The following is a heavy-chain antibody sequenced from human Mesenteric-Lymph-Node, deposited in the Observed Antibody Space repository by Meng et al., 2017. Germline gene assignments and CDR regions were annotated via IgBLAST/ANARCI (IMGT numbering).Heavy chain of an antibody. D-gene: IGHD3-10*02. J-gene: IGHJ4*02. Sequence: QVQLQQSGPGLVNPSQTPPLPRAISRDSVSSNSAAWNWIRQSPSRGLEWLGRTYYRSKYYNDYALSVKSRITINPDTSKNQFSLQLNSVTPEDTAIYYCARDWGDVRGGFDFWGQGTLVTVSS. CDR1: RDSVSSNSAA. V-gene: IGHV6-1*01. CDR2: TYYRSKYYN. CDR3: ARDWGDVRGGFDF.